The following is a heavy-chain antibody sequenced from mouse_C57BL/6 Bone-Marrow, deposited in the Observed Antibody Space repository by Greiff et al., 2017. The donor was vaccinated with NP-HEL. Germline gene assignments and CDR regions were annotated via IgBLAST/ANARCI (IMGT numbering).Heavy chain of an antibody. D-gene: IGHD4-1*01. CDR1: GYTFTDYY. CDR2: INPNNGGT. Sequence: EVQLQQSGPELVKPGASVKISCKASGYTFTDYYMNWVKQSHGKSLEWIGDINPNNGGTSYNQKFKGKAPLTVDKSSSTAYMGLRSLTSEDAAVYYCARLGRGYWGQGTTLTVSS. J-gene: IGHJ2*01. V-gene: IGHV1-26*01. CDR3: ARLGRGY.